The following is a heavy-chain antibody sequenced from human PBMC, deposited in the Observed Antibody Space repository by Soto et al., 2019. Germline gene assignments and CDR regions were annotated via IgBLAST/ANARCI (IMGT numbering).Heavy chain of an antibody. CDR2: IIPLYGRT. J-gene: IGHJ4*02. CDR3: AREGGCGASGHCAY. Sequence: QVQLVQSGPEVRNPGSSVRVSCKASGGTFSTHAINWVRQAPGQGLEWVGMIIPLYGRTNYAQKLQGRVTIKADESSRTSTLDLSSMTSEDTAFYFCAREGGCGASGHCAYWGQGTQFTISS. D-gene: IGHD3-22*01. V-gene: IGHV1-69*18. CDR1: GGTFSTHA.